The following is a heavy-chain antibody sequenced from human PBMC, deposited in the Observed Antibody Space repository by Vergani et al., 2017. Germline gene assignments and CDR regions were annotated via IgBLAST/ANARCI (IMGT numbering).Heavy chain of an antibody. CDR2: IYYSGST. CDR1: GGSISSYY. D-gene: IGHD6-19*01. J-gene: IGHJ4*02. CDR3: ARSRAWQWLVRGSPFDY. V-gene: IGHV4-59*08. Sequence: QVQLQESGPGLVKPSETLSLTCTVSGGSISSYYWSWTRQPPGKGLEWIGYIYYSGSTNYNPSLKSRVTISVDTSKNQFSLKLSSVTAADTAVYYCARSRAWQWLVRGSPFDYWGQGTLVTVSS.